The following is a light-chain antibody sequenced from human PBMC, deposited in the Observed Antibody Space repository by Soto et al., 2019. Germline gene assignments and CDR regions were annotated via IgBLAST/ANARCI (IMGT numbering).Light chain of an antibody. J-gene: IGLJ3*02. V-gene: IGLV6-57*01. CDR3: QSYDSSNLWV. Sequence: NFMLTQPHSVSESPGKTVTISCTRSSGSIASNYVQWYQQRPGSSPTTVIYEDNQRPSGVPDRFSGSIDSSSNSASLTISGLNTEDEADYYCQSYDSSNLWVFGGGTKLTVL. CDR1: SGSIASNY. CDR2: EDN.